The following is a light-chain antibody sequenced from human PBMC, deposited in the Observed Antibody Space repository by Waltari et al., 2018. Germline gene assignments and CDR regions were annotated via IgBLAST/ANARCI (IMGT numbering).Light chain of an antibody. CDR1: SSDIDNYNY. CDR2: EVS. Sequence: QSALTQPASVSGSPGQSITISCTGTSSDIDNYNYVSWYQQHPDKAPKLMIYEVSNRPAGVSNRFSGSKSGNAASLTISGLQAADEADYYCSSYTSSSTYVGFGGGTKLTVL. CDR3: SSYTSSSTYVG. J-gene: IGLJ2*01. V-gene: IGLV2-14*01.